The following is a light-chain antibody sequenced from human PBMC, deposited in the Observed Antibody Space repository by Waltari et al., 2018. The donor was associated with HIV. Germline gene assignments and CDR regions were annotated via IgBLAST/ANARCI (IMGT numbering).Light chain of an antibody. CDR2: SNI. J-gene: IGLJ3*02. CDR3: AAWDDSLNGLWV. CDR1: SSNFGSNT. V-gene: IGLV1-44*01. Sequence: QSVLTQPPSASGTPGQRATIPCSGSSSNFGSNTVHWYQQLPGTAPKLLIYSNIQRPSGVPDRFSGSKSGTSASLAISGLQSDDEADYYCAAWDDSLNGLWVFGGGTKLTVL.